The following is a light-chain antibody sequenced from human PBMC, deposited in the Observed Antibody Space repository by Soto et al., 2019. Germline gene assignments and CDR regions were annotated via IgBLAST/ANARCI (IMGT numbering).Light chain of an antibody. CDR2: GTS. V-gene: IGKV3D-15*01. Sequence: EIVMTQSPVTLSVSRGERATLSCRASQSVSSNLAWYQQRPGQTPRLLIYGTSTRATGIPARFSGSGSGTEFTLTISSLQSEDFATYYCQQYGSSPPWTFGQGTKVDIK. J-gene: IGKJ1*01. CDR1: QSVSSN. CDR3: QQYGSSPPWT.